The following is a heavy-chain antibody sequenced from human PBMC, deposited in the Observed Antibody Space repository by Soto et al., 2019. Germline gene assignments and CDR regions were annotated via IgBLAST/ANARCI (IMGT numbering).Heavy chain of an antibody. CDR3: AKDPPNTIFGVVIISLPDY. Sequence: GGSLRLSCAASGFTFSSYGVHWVRQAPGKGLEWVAVISYDGSNKYYADSVKGRFTISRDNSKNTLYLQMNSLRAEDTAVYYCAKDPPNTIFGVVIISLPDYWGQGTLVTVSS. CDR2: ISYDGSNK. CDR1: GFTFSSYG. V-gene: IGHV3-30*18. J-gene: IGHJ4*02. D-gene: IGHD3-3*01.